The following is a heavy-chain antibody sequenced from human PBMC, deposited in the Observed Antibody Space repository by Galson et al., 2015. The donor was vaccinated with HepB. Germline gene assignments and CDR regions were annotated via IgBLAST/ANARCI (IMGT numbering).Heavy chain of an antibody. V-gene: IGHV1-18*01. Sequence: SVKVSCKASGYRFNSYGISWVRQAPGQGLEWMGWISGYNDKTDFAQKFQGRVTLTTDTSTSTSFMELRSLKSDDTAVYYWARDSTPSDFGRYYYYGMDVWGQGTTVTVSS. CDR2: ISGYNDKT. CDR1: GYRFNSYG. CDR3: ARDSTPSDFGRYYYYGMDV. D-gene: IGHD6-6*01. J-gene: IGHJ6*02.